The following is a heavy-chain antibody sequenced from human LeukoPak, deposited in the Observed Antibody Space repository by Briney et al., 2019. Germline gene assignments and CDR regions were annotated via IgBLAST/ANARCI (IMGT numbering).Heavy chain of an antibody. CDR3: ARVPYNYGYVFDY. V-gene: IGHV4-34*01. Sequence: SETLSLTCAVYGGSFSGYYWSWIRQPPGKGLEWIGEINHSGSTNYNPSLKSRVTISVDTSKNQFSLKLSSVTAADTAVYYCARVPYNYGYVFDYWGQGTLVTVSS. CDR1: GGSFSGYY. CDR2: INHSGST. D-gene: IGHD5-18*01. J-gene: IGHJ4*02.